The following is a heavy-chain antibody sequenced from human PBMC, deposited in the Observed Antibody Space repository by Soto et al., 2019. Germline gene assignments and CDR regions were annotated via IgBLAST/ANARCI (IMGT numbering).Heavy chain of an antibody. D-gene: IGHD5-18*01. CDR3: ARKGPVDTAMANFDY. V-gene: IGHV4-31*03. J-gene: IGHJ4*02. Sequence: SLTCTVSGGSISSGGYYWSWIRQHPGKGLEWIGYIYYSGSTYYNPSLKSRVTISVDTSKNQFSLKLSSVTAADTAVYHCARKGPVDTAMANFDYWGQGTLVTVSS. CDR2: IYYSGST. CDR1: GGSISSGGYY.